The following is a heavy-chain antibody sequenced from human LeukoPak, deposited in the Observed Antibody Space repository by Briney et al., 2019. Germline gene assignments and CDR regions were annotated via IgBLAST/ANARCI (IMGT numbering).Heavy chain of an antibody. J-gene: IGHJ4*02. CDR3: AKDYDSSGSLFDS. CDR1: GFTFSSYG. Sequence: GGSLRLSCAASGFTFSSYGMHWVRQAPGKGLEWVAVIWYDGSNKYYADSVKGRFTISRDNSKNTLYLQMNSLRAEDTAVYYCAKDYDSSGSLFDSWGQGTLVTVSS. V-gene: IGHV3-33*06. CDR2: IWYDGSNK. D-gene: IGHD3-22*01.